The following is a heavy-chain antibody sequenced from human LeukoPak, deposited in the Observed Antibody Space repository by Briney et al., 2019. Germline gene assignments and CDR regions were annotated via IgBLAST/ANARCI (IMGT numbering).Heavy chain of an antibody. D-gene: IGHD3-3*01. CDR1: GFTFSIYV. Sequence: GGSLRLSCVASGFTFSIYVMHWVRQAPGKGLEYVSGISSNGGGTYYANSVKGRFTISRDNSKNTLYLQMGSLRAEDMAVCYCARVGTGFWSGYDYWGQGTLVTVSS. J-gene: IGHJ4*02. CDR2: ISSNGGGT. V-gene: IGHV3-64*01. CDR3: ARVGTGFWSGYDY.